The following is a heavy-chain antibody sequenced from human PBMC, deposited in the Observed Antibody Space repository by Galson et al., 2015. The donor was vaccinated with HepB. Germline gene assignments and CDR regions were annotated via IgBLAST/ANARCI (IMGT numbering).Heavy chain of an antibody. V-gene: IGHV1-3*01. J-gene: IGHJ6*02. CDR3: ARDSLIVVVPAASFYYYGMDV. Sequence: SVKVSCKASGYTFTSYAMHWVRQAPGQRLEWIGWINAGNGNTKYSQKFQGRVTITRDTPASTAYMELSSLRSEDTAVYYCARDSLIVVVPAASFYYYGMDVWGQGTTVTVSS. CDR2: INAGNGNT. D-gene: IGHD2-2*01. CDR1: GYTFTSYA.